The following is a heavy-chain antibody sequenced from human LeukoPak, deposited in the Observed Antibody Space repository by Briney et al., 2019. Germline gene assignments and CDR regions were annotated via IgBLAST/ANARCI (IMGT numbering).Heavy chain of an antibody. V-gene: IGHV3-30*04. CDR3: ARVWRVGWYYFDY. Sequence: GGSLRLSCAASGFTFSSYAMHWVRQAPGKGLEWGAVISYDGSNKYYADSVKGRFTISRDNSKNTLYLQMNSLRSEDTAVYYCARVWRVGWYYFDYWGQGTLVTVSS. J-gene: IGHJ4*02. CDR2: ISYDGSNK. D-gene: IGHD6-19*01. CDR1: GFTFSSYA.